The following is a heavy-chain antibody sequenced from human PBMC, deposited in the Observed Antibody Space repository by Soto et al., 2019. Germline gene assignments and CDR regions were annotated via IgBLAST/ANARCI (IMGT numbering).Heavy chain of an antibody. V-gene: IGHV3-7*01. CDR1: GFTFSTYW. CDR2: IKEDGSVK. J-gene: IGHJ4*02. D-gene: IGHD2-21*01. Sequence: EVQLVESGGGLVQPGGSLRLSCAASGFTFSTYWMSWVRQAPGKGLEWVADIKEDGSVKKYVDSVKGRFTISRDNARNSVYLQMNSLRAEDTAVYYCVRDYPLVKPYWGQGNLVSVSS. CDR3: VRDYPLVKPY.